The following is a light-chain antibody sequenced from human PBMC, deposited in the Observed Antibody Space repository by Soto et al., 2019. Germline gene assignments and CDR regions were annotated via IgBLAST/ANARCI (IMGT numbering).Light chain of an antibody. CDR3: QQSYRTPL. J-gene: IGKJ3*01. CDR1: QSISSY. Sequence: DIQMTQSPSTLSASEWDRVTITCRASQSISSYLNWYQQKPGKAPKLLIYAASNLQSGVPSRFSGSGSGTDFTLSISSLPPEDFATYYCQQSYRTPLFGPGTKVDIK. V-gene: IGKV1-39*01. CDR2: AAS.